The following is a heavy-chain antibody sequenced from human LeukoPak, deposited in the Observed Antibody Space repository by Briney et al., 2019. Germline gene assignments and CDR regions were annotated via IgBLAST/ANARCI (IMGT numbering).Heavy chain of an antibody. CDR1: GGSTSSSKW. J-gene: IGHJ5*02. Sequence: SETLSLTCAVSGGSTSSSKWWSWVRQPPGKGLEWIGEIYHTGTTNYNPSLKSRVTISVDASKNQFSLELNSVTAADTAVYYCARDQQYHRPAGWFDPWGQGTLVTASS. CDR2: IYHTGTT. D-gene: IGHD1-14*01. V-gene: IGHV4-4*02. CDR3: ARDQQYHRPAGWFDP.